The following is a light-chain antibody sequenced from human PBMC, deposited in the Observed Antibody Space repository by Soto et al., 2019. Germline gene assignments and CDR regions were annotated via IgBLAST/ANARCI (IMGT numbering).Light chain of an antibody. CDR3: QQSYTTPLT. Sequence: IQLTQSPSSLSASVGDRVTITCRASRAIDSWLAWYQQKPGQAPRLLIYGASTRAIGIPARFSGSGSGTYFTLTISSLQPEDLATYYCQQSYTTPLTFGGGTKVDIK. J-gene: IGKJ4*01. CDR1: RAIDSW. CDR2: GAS. V-gene: IGKV1-39*01.